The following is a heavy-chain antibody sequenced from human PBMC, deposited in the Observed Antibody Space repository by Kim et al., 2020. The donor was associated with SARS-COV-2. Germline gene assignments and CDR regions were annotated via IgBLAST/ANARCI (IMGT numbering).Heavy chain of an antibody. Sequence: GGSLRLSCAASGFTISSYCMSWVRQAPGKGLEWVANIKQDGSEKYYVDSVKGRLTISRDNAKNSLYLQMNSLRAEDTAVEYCARVPGYSGYDVWFYAWG. CDR3: ARVPGYSGYDVWFYA. J-gene: IGHJ5*01. D-gene: IGHD5-12*01. V-gene: IGHV3-7*01. CDR2: IKQDGSEK. CDR1: GFTISSYC.